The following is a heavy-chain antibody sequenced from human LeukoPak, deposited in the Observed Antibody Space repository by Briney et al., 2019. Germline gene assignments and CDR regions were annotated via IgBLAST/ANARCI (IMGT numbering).Heavy chain of an antibody. Sequence: SETLSLTCTVSGYSISSDSYWGWIRQPPGKGLEWIGTISHSGTTCYSPSLKSRVTISIDTSENHFSLDLTSVTATDTAVYYCAKFGSTSGRGFDPWGQGTLVTVSS. CDR2: ISHSGTT. V-gene: IGHV4-38-2*02. CDR3: AKFGSTSGRGFDP. D-gene: IGHD2-2*01. CDR1: GYSISSDSY. J-gene: IGHJ5*02.